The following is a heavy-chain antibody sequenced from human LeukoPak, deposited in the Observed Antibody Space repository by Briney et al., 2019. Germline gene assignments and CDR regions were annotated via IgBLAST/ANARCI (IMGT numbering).Heavy chain of an antibody. CDR2: IYSDNT. Sequence: GGSLRLSCTVSGFTVSSNSMSWVRQAPGKGLEWVSFIYSDNTHYSDSVKGRFTISRDNSKNTLYLQMNSLRAEDTAVYYCAKPLLAWIQLWTLNDYWGQGTLVTVSS. CDR3: AKPLLAWIQLWTLNDY. CDR1: GFTVSSNS. D-gene: IGHD5-18*01. J-gene: IGHJ4*02. V-gene: IGHV3-53*01.